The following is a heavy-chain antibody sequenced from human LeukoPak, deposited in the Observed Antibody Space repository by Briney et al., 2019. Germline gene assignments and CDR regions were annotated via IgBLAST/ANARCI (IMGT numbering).Heavy chain of an antibody. CDR1: GFTFSNAW. J-gene: IGHJ4*02. V-gene: IGHV3-15*01. D-gene: IGHD2-2*01. Sequence: PGGSLRLSCAASGFTFSNAWMSWVRQAPGKGLEWVGRIKSKTDGGTTDYAAPVKGRFTISRDDSKNTLYLQMNSLRAEDTAVYYCAKDSIVVVPAAISGYFDYWGQGTLVTVSS. CDR2: IKSKTDGGTT. CDR3: AKDSIVVVPAAISGYFDY.